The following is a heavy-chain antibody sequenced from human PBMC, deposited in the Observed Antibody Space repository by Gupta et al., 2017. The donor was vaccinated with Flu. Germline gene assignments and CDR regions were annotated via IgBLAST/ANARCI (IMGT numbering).Heavy chain of an antibody. Sequence: QVQLVGSGGGVVQPGRPLRLSCAASGFNFTTAGRHRVRQAPGKGLEWVAVIWSDGSNEYDADSVKGRFTISRDSSKKTLYLQMNSRRVEDTAVYYCARDSRYNWNDYYYYGMDVWGQGTTVTVSS. D-gene: IGHD1-1*01. V-gene: IGHV3-33*01. CDR2: IWSDGSNE. CDR1: GFNFTTAG. J-gene: IGHJ6*02. CDR3: ARDSRYNWNDYYYYGMDV.